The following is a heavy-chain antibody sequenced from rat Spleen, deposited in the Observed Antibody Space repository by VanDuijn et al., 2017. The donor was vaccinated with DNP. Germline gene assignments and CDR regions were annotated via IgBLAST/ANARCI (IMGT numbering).Heavy chain of an antibody. CDR1: GFTFSNYD. CDR3: ARQLGILDY. Sequence: EVQLVESGGGLVQPGRSLKLSCAASGFTFSNYDMAWVRQAPTKGLEWVASISTSGGSTYYRDSVKGRFTVSRDNAKSTLYLQMDSLRSEDTATYYCARQLGILDYWGQGVMVTVSS. V-gene: IGHV5-25*01. D-gene: IGHD4-2*01. CDR2: ISTSGGST. J-gene: IGHJ2*01.